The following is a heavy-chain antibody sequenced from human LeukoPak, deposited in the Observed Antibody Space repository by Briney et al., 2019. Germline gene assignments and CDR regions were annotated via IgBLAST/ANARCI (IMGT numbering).Heavy chain of an antibody. CDR2: IAYDGSSS. D-gene: IGHD1-26*01. Sequence: GGSLRLSRAASGFTFRSYAMHWVRQAPGKGLDWVAVIAYDGSSSYYAESVKGRFTISRDNSKNTLYLQMNSLRAEDTAVYYCAKALGGSYPDLRLDYWGQGTLVTASS. J-gene: IGHJ4*02. V-gene: IGHV3-30*18. CDR1: GFTFRSYA. CDR3: AKALGGSYPDLRLDY.